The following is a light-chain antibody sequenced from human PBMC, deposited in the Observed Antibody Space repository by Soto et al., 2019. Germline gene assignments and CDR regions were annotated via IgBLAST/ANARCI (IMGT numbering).Light chain of an antibody. J-gene: IGKJ1*01. V-gene: IGKV1-39*01. Sequence: DIQMTQSPSSLSASVGDRVTITCRASQSISSYLNWYQQKPGKAPKLLIYAASSLQSGVPSRFSGSGSGTDFTLTISSLQPEDFVTYYCQQRKTFDQGTKVQIK. CDR1: QSISSY. CDR2: AAS. CDR3: QQRKT.